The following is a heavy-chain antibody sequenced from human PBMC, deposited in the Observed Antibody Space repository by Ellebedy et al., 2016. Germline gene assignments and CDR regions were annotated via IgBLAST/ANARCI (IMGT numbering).Heavy chain of an antibody. CDR1: GGTFSSYA. D-gene: IGHD6-13*01. V-gene: IGHV1-69*06. CDR3: ARDLGIAAAGSFDY. CDR2: IIPIFGTA. Sequence: SVKVSCXASGGTFSSYAISWVRQAPGQGLEWMGGIIPIFGTANYAQKFQGRVTITADKSTSTAYMELSSLRSEDTAVYYCARDLGIAAAGSFDYWGQGTLVTVSS. J-gene: IGHJ4*02.